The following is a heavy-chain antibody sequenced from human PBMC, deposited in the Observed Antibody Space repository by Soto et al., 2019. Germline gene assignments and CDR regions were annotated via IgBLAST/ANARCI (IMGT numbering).Heavy chain of an antibody. V-gene: IGHV4-59*08. CDR2: IYYSGST. CDR3: ARHYNLNWFDP. D-gene: IGHD3-10*01. CDR1: GGSISSHY. J-gene: IGHJ5*02. Sequence: QLQLQESGPGLVKPSETLSLTCTVSGGSISSHYWSWIRQPPGKGLEWIGYIYYSGSTNYNPSLKSRVTISVDTSKNQFSLNLISVTAADTAVYYCARHYNLNWFDPWGQGTLVTVSS.